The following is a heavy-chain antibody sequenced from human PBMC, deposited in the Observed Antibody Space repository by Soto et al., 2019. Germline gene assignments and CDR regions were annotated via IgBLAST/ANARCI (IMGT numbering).Heavy chain of an antibody. V-gene: IGHV3-23*01. D-gene: IGHD3-3*01. CDR3: ADLNREWIINPDV. CDR1: GFTFSSYA. J-gene: IGHJ6*02. CDR2: ISGSGGST. Sequence: GGSLRLSCAASGFTFSSYAMSWVRQAPGKGLEWVSAISGSGGSTYYADSVKGRFTISRDNSKNTLYLQMNSLRAEDTAVYYCADLNREWIINPDVWGQGTTVTVSS.